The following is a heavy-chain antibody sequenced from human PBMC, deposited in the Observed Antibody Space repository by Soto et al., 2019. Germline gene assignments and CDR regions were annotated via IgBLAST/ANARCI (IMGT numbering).Heavy chain of an antibody. CDR3: AMVDVYVTPSPQDV. CDR2: INAYNGNT. V-gene: IGHV1-18*01. D-gene: IGHD3-16*01. J-gene: IGHJ6*02. CDR1: GYRFTSYG. Sequence: GASVKVSCTASGYRFTSYGIGWVRQAPGQGLEWMGWINAYNGNTNYAQNLQGRVTLTTDTSTSAACMELRSLRSNDTAVYYCAMVDVYVTPSPQDVWGQGTTVTVSS.